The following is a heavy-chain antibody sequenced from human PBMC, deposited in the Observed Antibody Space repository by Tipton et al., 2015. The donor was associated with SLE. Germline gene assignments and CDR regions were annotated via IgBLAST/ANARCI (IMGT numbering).Heavy chain of an antibody. Sequence: TLSLTCTVSGGSISSGSYYWSWIRQPAGKGLEWIGHIYTSGSTNYNPSLKSRVTISVDTSKNQFSLKLSSVTAADTAVYYCATRGSSSWYFFDYWGQGTLVTVSS. V-gene: IGHV4-61*09. D-gene: IGHD6-13*01. CDR2: IYTSGST. CDR1: GGSISSGSYY. CDR3: ATRGSSSWYFFDY. J-gene: IGHJ4*02.